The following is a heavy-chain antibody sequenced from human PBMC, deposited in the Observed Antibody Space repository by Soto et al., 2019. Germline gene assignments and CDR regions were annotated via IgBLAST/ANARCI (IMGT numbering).Heavy chain of an antibody. CDR1: GFTFASYV. J-gene: IGHJ4*02. D-gene: IGHD3-16*02. Sequence: GGSLRLSCAVSGFTFASYVMTWVRQPPGKGLEWVSSIRATGGSTYYAGSVKGRFTISRDNSKNTLYLQMNSLRAEDTAIYYCARAEQPRRSIGFDYWGQGSLVTVSS. V-gene: IGHV3-23*01. CDR2: IRATGGST. CDR3: ARAEQPRRSIGFDY.